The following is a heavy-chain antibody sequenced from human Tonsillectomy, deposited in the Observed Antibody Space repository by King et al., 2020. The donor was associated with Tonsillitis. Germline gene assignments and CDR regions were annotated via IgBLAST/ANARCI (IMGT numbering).Heavy chain of an antibody. Sequence: QLVQSGGGLVKPGESLRLSCATPAFMLSNFDMNCVRHAPGKGLEWVSSIRSKNNYIYYADSVKGRFTILRDKAKNSMFLQMDSLRVEDTAVYYCAKDKGTDYYDNSRGAFDIWGKGTMVTVSS. J-gene: IGHJ3*02. CDR1: AFMLSNFD. V-gene: IGHV3-21*01. D-gene: IGHD3-22*01. CDR2: IRSKNNYI. CDR3: AKDKGTDYYDNSRGAFDI.